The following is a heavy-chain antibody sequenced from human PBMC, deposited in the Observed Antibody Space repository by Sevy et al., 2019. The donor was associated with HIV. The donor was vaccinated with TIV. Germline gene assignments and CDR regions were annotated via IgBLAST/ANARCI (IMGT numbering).Heavy chain of an antibody. CDR2: IYTGGGT. Sequence: GGSLRLSCAASGFIVTSHYMAWVRQAPGKGLEWVSSIYTGGGTYYADSVKGRFTISRDNSKNTLYLLMNSLSAEDTAFYYCARVPRYDEPYYFDYWGQGALVTVSS. CDR3: ARVPRYDEPYYFDY. J-gene: IGHJ4*02. CDR1: GFIVTSHY. V-gene: IGHV3-53*01. D-gene: IGHD3-3*01.